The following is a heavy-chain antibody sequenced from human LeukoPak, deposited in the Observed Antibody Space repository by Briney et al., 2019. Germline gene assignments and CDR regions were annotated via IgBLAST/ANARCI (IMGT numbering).Heavy chain of an antibody. Sequence: GGSLRLSCAASGFTFSGYAMSWVRQAPGKGLEWVSAISSSGVGTYYADSVKGRFTISRDNSKNTLYLQMNSLRAEDTAVYYCAKDRGSSGWLYWGQGTLVTVSS. V-gene: IGHV3-23*01. CDR1: GFTFSGYA. CDR2: ISSSGVGT. CDR3: AKDRGSSGWLY. D-gene: IGHD6-19*01. J-gene: IGHJ4*02.